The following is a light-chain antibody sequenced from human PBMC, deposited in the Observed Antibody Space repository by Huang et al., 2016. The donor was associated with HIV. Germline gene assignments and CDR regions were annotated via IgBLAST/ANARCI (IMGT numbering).Light chain of an antibody. CDR3: QQYNNWPGT. Sequence: EIVMTQSPAALSVSLGDRASLSCRASQRVGSNLAWYQQKPGQAPRLLIYGASARATGIPARFSGSGSGTDFTLTISSLQSEDLGVYVCQQYNNWPGTFGQGTKLEI. CDR2: GAS. V-gene: IGKV3-15*01. CDR1: QRVGSN. J-gene: IGKJ2*01.